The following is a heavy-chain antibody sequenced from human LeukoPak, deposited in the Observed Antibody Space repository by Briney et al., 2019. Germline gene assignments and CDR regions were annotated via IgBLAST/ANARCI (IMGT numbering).Heavy chain of an antibody. CDR3: AKWGDYDILTGYYVPDY. V-gene: IGHV3-23*01. J-gene: IGHJ4*02. CDR2: ITGSDGTS. Sequence: PGTSLGLSCVASGFTFTNYAMSWVRQAPGKGLEWVSAITGSDGTSHYADSVKGRFTISRDNSKNTLYLQVNSLRAEDTAVYYCAKWGDYDILTGYYVPDYWGQGTLVTVPS. CDR1: GFTFTNYA. D-gene: IGHD3-9*01.